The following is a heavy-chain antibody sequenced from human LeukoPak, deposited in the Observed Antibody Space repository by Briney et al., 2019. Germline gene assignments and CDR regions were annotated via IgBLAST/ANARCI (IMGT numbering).Heavy chain of an antibody. D-gene: IGHD3-22*01. J-gene: IGHJ4*02. Sequence: GGSLRLSCAASGFTFSSDGMHWGRQAPGKGLEWVAFIRYDGSNKYYADSVKGRFTISRDNPKNTLYLQMNSQRGEDTAVYYCAKDPSGVVGYCDDWGQETLVTVSS. V-gene: IGHV3-30*02. CDR3: AKDPSGVVGYCDD. CDR1: GFTFSSDG. CDR2: IRYDGSNK.